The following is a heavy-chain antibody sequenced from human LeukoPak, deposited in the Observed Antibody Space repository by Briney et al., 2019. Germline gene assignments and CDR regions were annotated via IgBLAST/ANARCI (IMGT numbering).Heavy chain of an antibody. V-gene: IGHV3-11*01. CDR3: ARLTTGTPYWFDP. CDR2: LSSSGSTI. D-gene: IGHD1-1*01. J-gene: IGHJ5*02. Sequence: GGSLRLSCAASGFTFSDYYMIWIRPAPGKGLEWVSTLSSSGSTIYYADSVKGRFTISRDNAKNSLYLQMNSLRAEDTAVYYCARLTTGTPYWFDPWGQGTLVTVSS. CDR1: GFTFSDYY.